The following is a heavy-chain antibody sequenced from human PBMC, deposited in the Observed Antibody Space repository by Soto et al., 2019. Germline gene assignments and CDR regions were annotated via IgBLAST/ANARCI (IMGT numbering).Heavy chain of an antibody. V-gene: IGHV3-23*01. CDR1: GFTFSSYA. CDR3: ARDYDSSGYPRYYFDY. CDR2: ISGSGVST. J-gene: IGHJ4*02. Sequence: PGGSLRLSYAASGFTFSSYAMSWVRQAPGKGLEWVSAISGSGVSTYYADSVKGRFTISRDNSKNTLYLQMNSLRAEDTAVYYCARDYDSSGYPRYYFDYWGQGTLVTVS. D-gene: IGHD3-22*01.